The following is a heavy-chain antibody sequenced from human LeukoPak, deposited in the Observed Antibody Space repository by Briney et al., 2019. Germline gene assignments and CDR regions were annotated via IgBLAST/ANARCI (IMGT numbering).Heavy chain of an antibody. J-gene: IGHJ4*02. D-gene: IGHD3-3*01. CDR3: ARGAPVWSRTHFDY. V-gene: IGHV4-38-2*02. CDR2: IYHSGST. CDR1: GYSISSGYY. Sequence: SETLSLTCTVSGYSISSGYYWGWIRQPPGKGLEWIGSIYHSGSTYYNPSLKSRVTISVDTSKNQFSLKLTSVTAADTAVYYCARGAPVWSRTHFDYWGQGNMVTVSS.